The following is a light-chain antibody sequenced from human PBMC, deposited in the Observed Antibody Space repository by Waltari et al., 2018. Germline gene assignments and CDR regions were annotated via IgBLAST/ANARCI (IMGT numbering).Light chain of an antibody. CDR3: SAWHDSLNCWV. J-gene: IGLJ3*02. CDR1: TADIGSNP. Sequence: QSVLIQPPSASGTPGQRVTIYCYAGTADIGSNPVNRSQPVPGGAPKRLIYTDTQRPSGVPDRFSGSKSGTSASLAISGLQSEDEADYHCSAWHDSLNCWVFGGGTRLTVL. CDR2: TDT. V-gene: IGLV1-44*01.